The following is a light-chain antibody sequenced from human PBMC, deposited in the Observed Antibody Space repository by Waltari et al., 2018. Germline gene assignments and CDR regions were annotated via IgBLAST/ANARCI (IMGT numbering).Light chain of an antibody. Sequence: DIQMTQSPSTLSASVGDRVTITCRASQSISSWLAWYQQKPGKAPKLLIYKASSLESGVPSRFSGSGSGTEFTLTISSLQPDDFATYYCLQYNGAPRTFGQGTKVEVK. J-gene: IGKJ1*01. CDR1: QSISSW. CDR3: LQYNGAPRT. CDR2: KAS. V-gene: IGKV1-5*03.